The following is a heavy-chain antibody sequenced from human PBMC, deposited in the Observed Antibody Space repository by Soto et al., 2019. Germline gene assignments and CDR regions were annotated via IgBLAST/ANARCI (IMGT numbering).Heavy chain of an antibody. Sequence: SETLSLTCTFSGGSISSSIHYWGWIRQPPGEGREWIGSIYYSGSTNYNPSLKSRVTISVDTSKNQFSLKLSSVTAADTAVYYCARDPSHGSGSYYKTWRPIDYWGQGTLVTVSS. CDR1: GGSISSSIHY. CDR3: ARDPSHGSGSYYKTWRPIDY. V-gene: IGHV4-39*07. CDR2: IYYSGST. D-gene: IGHD3-10*01. J-gene: IGHJ4*02.